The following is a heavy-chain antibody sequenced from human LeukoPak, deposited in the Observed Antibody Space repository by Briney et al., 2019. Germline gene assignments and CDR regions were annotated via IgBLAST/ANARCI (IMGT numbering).Heavy chain of an antibody. J-gene: IGHJ4*02. CDR3: AKAQGTVTTDLDY. D-gene: IGHD4-17*01. V-gene: IGHV3-30*18. CDR2: MSYDGSNK. CDR1: GFTFSSYG. Sequence: GGSLRLSCAASGFTFSSYGMHWVRQAPGKGLEWVAVMSYDGSNKYYADSVKGRFTISRDNSKNTLYLQMNSLRAEDTAVYYCAKAQGTVTTDLDYWGQGTLVTVSS.